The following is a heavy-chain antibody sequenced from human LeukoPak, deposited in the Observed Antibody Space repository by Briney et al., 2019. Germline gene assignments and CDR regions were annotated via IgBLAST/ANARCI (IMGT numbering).Heavy chain of an antibody. V-gene: IGHV4-34*01. Sequence: SETLSLTCAVFGGSFSSYYWSWIRQPPGKGLEWNGEINHSGYTSYNPSLKSRVTLSVDTSKHQFSLKLTSVTAADTAVYYCARCCLQRDGDNGGGDYWGQGTLVTVSS. CDR1: GGSFSSYY. J-gene: IGHJ4*02. D-gene: IGHD4-17*01. CDR3: ARCCLQRDGDNGGGDY. CDR2: INHSGYT.